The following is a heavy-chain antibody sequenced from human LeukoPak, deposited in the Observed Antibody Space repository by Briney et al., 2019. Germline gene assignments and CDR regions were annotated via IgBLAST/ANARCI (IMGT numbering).Heavy chain of an antibody. D-gene: IGHD2-15*01. J-gene: IGHJ6*02. CDR2: ISGSGGST. CDR1: GFTFSSYA. Sequence: GGSLRLSCAASGFTFSSYAMSWVRQAPGKGLEWVSAISGSGGSTYYADSVKGRFTISRDNSKNTLYLQMNSLRAEDTAVYYCARDLLRYCSGGRCQYKYYGMDVWGQGTTVIVSS. CDR3: ARDLLRYCSGGRCQYKYYGMDV. V-gene: IGHV3-23*01.